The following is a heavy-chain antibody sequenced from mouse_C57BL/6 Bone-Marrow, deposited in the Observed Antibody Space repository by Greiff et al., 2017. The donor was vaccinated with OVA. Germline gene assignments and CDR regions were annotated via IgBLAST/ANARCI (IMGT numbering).Heavy chain of an antibody. CDR3: ARGGIYYGNYVDFDV. V-gene: IGHV1-80*01. J-gene: IGHJ1*03. CDR2: IYPGDGDT. CDR1: GYAFSSYW. Sequence: VMLVESGAELVKPGASVKISCKASGYAFSSYWMNWVKQRPGKGLEWIGQIYPGDGDTNYNGKFKGKATLTADKSSSTAYMQLSSLTSEDSAVYFCARGGIYYGNYVDFDVWGTGTTVTVSS. D-gene: IGHD2-1*01.